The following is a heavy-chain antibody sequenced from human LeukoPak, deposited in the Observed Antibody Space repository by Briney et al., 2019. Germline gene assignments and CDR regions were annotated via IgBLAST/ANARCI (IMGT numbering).Heavy chain of an antibody. J-gene: IGHJ4*02. CDR3: ARWEGNSSF. CDR2: INHSGST. Sequence: SETLSLTCAVYGGSFSGYYWSWIRQPPGKGLEWIGEINHSGSTNYDPSLKSRVTISVDTSKNQFSLKLSSVTAADTAVYYCARWEGNSSFWGQGTLVTVSS. V-gene: IGHV4-34*01. D-gene: IGHD4-23*01. CDR1: GGSFSGYY.